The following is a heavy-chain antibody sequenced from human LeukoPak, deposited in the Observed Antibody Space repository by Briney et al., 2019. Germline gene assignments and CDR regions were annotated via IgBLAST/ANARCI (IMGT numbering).Heavy chain of an antibody. CDR2: INWNGGST. Sequence: GGSLRLSCAASGFTFDDYGMSWVRQAPGKGLEWVSGINWNGGSTGYADSVKGRFTIPRDNAKNSLYLQMNSLRAEDTAVYYCARDLAAMGTYYYYYMDVWGKGTTVTISS. J-gene: IGHJ6*03. CDR3: ARDLAAMGTYYYYYMDV. V-gene: IGHV3-20*04. CDR1: GFTFDDYG. D-gene: IGHD5-18*01.